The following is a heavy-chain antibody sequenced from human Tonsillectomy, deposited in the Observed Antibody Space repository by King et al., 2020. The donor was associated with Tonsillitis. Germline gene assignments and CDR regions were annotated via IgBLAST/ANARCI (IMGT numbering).Heavy chain of an antibody. CDR1: GFTFSSYS. CDR2: ISSSSSTI. CDR3: AREGEAAAGTGYWYFDL. D-gene: IGHD6-13*01. V-gene: IGHV3-48*01. Sequence: QLVQSGGGLVQPGGSLRLSCAASGFTFSSYSMNWVRQAPGKGLEWVPYISSSSSTIYYADSVKGRFTISRDNAKNSLYLQMNSLRAEDTAVYYCAREGEAAAGTGYWYFDLWGRGTLVTVSS. J-gene: IGHJ2*01.